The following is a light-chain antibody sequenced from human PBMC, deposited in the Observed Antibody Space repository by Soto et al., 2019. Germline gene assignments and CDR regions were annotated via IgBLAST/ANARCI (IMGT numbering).Light chain of an antibody. Sequence: LTQPASVSGSPGQSIAISCTGTSSDVGGYDYVSWYQQQPDKAPKLMIYEVTKRPSGVSNRFSGSKSGNTASLTISGLQAEDEADYYCSSHTSGSTRVFGTGTKVTVL. CDR3: SSHTSGSTRV. CDR1: SSDVGGYDY. J-gene: IGLJ1*01. CDR2: EVT. V-gene: IGLV2-14*01.